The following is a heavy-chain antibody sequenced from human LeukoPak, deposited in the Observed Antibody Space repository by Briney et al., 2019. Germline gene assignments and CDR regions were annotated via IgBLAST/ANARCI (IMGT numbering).Heavy chain of an antibody. CDR1: GDSISSSSNY. Sequence: SETLSLTCTVSGDSISSSSNYWGWIRQPPGKGLEWIGSMYYRGSTYYNPSLKSRVTISVDTSKNQFSLKLNSVTAADTAVYYCAREYYYGSGSYYNGYWGQGTLVTVSS. V-gene: IGHV4-39*01. CDR2: MYYRGST. J-gene: IGHJ4*02. D-gene: IGHD3-10*01. CDR3: AREYYYGSGSYYNGY.